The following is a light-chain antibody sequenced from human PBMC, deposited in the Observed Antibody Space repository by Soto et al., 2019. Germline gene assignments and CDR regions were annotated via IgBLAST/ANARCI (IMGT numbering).Light chain of an antibody. CDR2: GAS. Sequence: EIVVTQSPVTLSVSPGERATLSCRASQSISSNLAWYQQKPGQAPRLLISGASTRATGIPARFSGSGSGTAFTLTISSLQSEDFAVYYCQQYNNWPPEFGQGTKVDIK. V-gene: IGKV3-15*01. J-gene: IGKJ1*01. CDR3: QQYNNWPPE. CDR1: QSISSN.